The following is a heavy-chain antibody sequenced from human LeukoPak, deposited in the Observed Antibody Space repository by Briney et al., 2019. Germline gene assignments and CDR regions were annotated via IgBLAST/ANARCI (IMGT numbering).Heavy chain of an antibody. D-gene: IGHD2-2*01. CDR1: GFTFSSYE. J-gene: IGHJ3*02. Sequence: GGSLRLCCAASGFTFSSYEMNWVRQAPGKGLEWVSYISSSGSTIYYADSVKGRFTISRDNAKNSLYLQMNSLRAEDTAVYYCARGGTHIVVVPAAPPVVGGYDGAFDIWGQGTMVTVSS. CDR2: ISSSGSTI. V-gene: IGHV3-48*03. CDR3: ARGGTHIVVVPAAPPVVGGYDGAFDI.